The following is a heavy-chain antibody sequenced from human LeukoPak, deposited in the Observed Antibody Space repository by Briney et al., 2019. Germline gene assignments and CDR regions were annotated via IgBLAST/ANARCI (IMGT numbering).Heavy chain of an antibody. CDR3: AGGGYSSRMLGFDP. D-gene: IGHD6-13*01. J-gene: IGHJ5*02. V-gene: IGHV3-21*01. CDR2: ISSSSSYT. Sequence: GGSLRLSCAASGFTFSSYSMNWVRQAPGKGLEWVSSISSSSSYTYYADSVKGRFTISRDNAKNSLYLQMNSLRAEDTAVYYCAGGGYSSRMLGFDPWGQGTLVTVSS. CDR1: GFTFSSYS.